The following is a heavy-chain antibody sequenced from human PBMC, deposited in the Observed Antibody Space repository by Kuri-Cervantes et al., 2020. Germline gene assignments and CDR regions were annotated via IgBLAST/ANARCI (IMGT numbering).Heavy chain of an antibody. J-gene: IGHJ6*02. V-gene: IGHV1-24*01. D-gene: IGHD3-10*01. CDR3: ARDEDGFGEYGMDV. CDR2: FDPEDGET. CDR1: GYTLTELS. Sequence: ASVKVSCKVSGYTLTELSMHWVRQAPGKGLEWMGGFDPEDGETIYAQKLQGRVTMTTDTSTSTAYMELRSLRSDDTAVYYCARDEDGFGEYGMDVWGQGTTVTVSS.